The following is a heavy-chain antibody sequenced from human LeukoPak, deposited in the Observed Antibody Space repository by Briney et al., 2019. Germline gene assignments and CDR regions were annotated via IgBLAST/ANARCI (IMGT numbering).Heavy chain of an antibody. D-gene: IGHD2-2*01. Sequence: ASVKVSCKASGYTFSGTGWYLYWLRQAPGQGLECMGWIYPYTGATHYAQKFQGRVAMTRDTSISTAYMELSRLRPDDTAVYYCARAGRPDQLQNYYFYGMDVWGQGTTVTVSS. V-gene: IGHV1-2*02. CDR3: ARAGRPDQLQNYYFYGMDV. CDR2: IYPYTGAT. J-gene: IGHJ6*02. CDR1: GYTFSGTGWY.